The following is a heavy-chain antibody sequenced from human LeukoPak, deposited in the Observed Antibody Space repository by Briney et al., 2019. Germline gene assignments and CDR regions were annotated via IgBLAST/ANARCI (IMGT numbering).Heavy chain of an antibody. CDR1: GFTFRKYG. J-gene: IGHJ3*01. CDR3: VKDSFILEGGVGSDDGFAV. CDR2: VGDSAETT. Sequence: GGSLRLSCAASGFTFRKYGMRWVRQAPGNGLKWFSVVGDSAETTSYADSLKCRFFISIDNSKNTVHLQMNSLRAEDKALYYCVKDSFILEGGVGSDDGFAVWGQGTMVNVSS. V-gene: IGHV3-23*01. D-gene: IGHD3-3*01.